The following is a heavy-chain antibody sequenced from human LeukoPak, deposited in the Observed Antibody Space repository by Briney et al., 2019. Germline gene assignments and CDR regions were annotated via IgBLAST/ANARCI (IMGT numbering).Heavy chain of an antibody. D-gene: IGHD4-23*01. Sequence: SVTLSLTCTVSGGSLSSYYWSCIRQPPGKALEWIGSKYYIGNTNYNPSLKSRVTISVDTSKNQFSRKLSSVTAADTAVYYCAGYPDYSGNRVYFDYWGQGTLVTV. CDR1: GGSLSSYY. CDR2: KYYIGNT. J-gene: IGHJ4*02. V-gene: IGHV4-59*08. CDR3: AGYPDYSGNRVYFDY.